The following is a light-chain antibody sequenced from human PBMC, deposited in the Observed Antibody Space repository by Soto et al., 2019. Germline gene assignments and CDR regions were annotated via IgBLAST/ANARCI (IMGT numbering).Light chain of an antibody. Sequence: IVMTHSPATVSVSPGEIATLSCRASQSVSDKLAWYQQKPGQAPRLLIYHASARATGIPDRFSGSGSGTDFTLTISGLEPEDFAVYYCQQYATSPGTFGQGTKVDIK. CDR1: QSVSDK. V-gene: IGKV3-15*01. CDR2: HAS. CDR3: QQYATSPGT. J-gene: IGKJ1*01.